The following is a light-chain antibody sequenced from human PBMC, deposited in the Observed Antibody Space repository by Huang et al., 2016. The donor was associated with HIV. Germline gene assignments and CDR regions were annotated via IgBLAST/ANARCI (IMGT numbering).Light chain of an antibody. CDR3: QQRKYWPPIT. CDR1: QSVNSY. V-gene: IGKV3-11*01. J-gene: IGKJ5*01. Sequence: ETVLTQSPATLSLSPGERATLSCRASQSVNSYLAWYQQKPGQTPRLLIYDASNRATGIPARFSGSGSGTDFTITISSLEPEDFAVYYCQQRKYWPPITFGQGTRLEMK. CDR2: DAS.